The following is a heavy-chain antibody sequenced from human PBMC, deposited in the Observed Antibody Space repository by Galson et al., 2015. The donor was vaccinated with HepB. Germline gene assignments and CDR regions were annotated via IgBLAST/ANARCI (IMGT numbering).Heavy chain of an antibody. D-gene: IGHD1-1*01. CDR1: GFTFTNYW. CDR2: INGDGSST. Sequence: SLRLSCAASGFTFTNYWMHWVRQVPGKGLVWISRINGDGSSTNYADSVKGRFTISRDNANSTLYLQMSSLRVDDTAVYYCAREVRAVTTGGAGQGYWGQGTLVTVSS. J-gene: IGHJ4*02. V-gene: IGHV3-74*01. CDR3: AREVRAVTTGGAGQGY.